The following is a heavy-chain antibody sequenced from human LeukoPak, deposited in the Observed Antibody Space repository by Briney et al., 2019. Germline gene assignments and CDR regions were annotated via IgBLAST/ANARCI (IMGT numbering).Heavy chain of an antibody. CDR2: IYYSGST. Sequence: SETLSLTCTVSGGSISSGGYYWSWIRQHPGKGLEWIGYIYYSGSTNYNPSLKSRVTISVDTSKNQFSLKLSSVTAADTAVYYCASNVDTAMVTRYWFDPWGQGTLVTVSS. J-gene: IGHJ5*02. D-gene: IGHD5-18*01. V-gene: IGHV4-61*08. CDR1: GGSISSGGYY. CDR3: ASNVDTAMVTRYWFDP.